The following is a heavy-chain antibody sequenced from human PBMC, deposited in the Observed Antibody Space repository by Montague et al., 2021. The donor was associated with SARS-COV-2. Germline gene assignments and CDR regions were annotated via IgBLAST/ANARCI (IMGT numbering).Heavy chain of an antibody. V-gene: IGHV1-18*01. CDR2: ISAYNGNT. J-gene: IGHJ6*02. D-gene: IGHD3-16*01. CDR3: ARDPTQGWGYSYSAMDV. Sequence: SVKVSCKASGYTFTNYGINLLRQAPVQGLEWMGWISAYNGNTNYPQNLHVRVTMTTDTSTSTAYMELRSLISDDTAVYFCARDPTQGWGYSYSAMDVWGQGTTITVSS. CDR1: GYTFTNYG.